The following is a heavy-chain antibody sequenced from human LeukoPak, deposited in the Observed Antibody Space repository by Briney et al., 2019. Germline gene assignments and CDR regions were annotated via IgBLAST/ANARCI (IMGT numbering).Heavy chain of an antibody. CDR3: ARDSGYSYADDY. Sequence: PGGSLRLSCAASGFTFRSYAMQWVRQAPGKGPEWVSYITYNSGTIFYADSVKGRFTISRDNAKDSLYLQMSSLRDEDTAVYYCARDSGYSYADDYWGQGTLVTVSS. D-gene: IGHD5-18*01. V-gene: IGHV3-48*02. CDR2: ITYNSGTI. CDR1: GFTFRSYA. J-gene: IGHJ4*02.